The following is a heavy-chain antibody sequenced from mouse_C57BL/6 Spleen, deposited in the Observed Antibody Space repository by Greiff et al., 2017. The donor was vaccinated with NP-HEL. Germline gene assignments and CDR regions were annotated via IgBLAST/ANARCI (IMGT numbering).Heavy chain of an antibody. V-gene: IGHV3-6*01. CDR3: ARARDWDVDY. Sequence: DVQLQESGPGLVKPSQSLSLTCSVTGYSITSGYYWNWIRQFPGNKLEWMGYISYDGSNNYNPSLKNRISITRDTSKNPFFLKLNSLTTEDTATYYCARARDWDVDYWGKGTTLTVSS. J-gene: IGHJ2*01. D-gene: IGHD4-1*01. CDR1: GYSITSGYY. CDR2: ISYDGSN.